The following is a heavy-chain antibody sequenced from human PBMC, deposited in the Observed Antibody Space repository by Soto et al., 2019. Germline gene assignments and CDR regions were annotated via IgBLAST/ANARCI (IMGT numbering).Heavy chain of an antibody. J-gene: IGHJ4*02. CDR3: AKGFFLGWLSLAS. D-gene: IGHD3-3*01. Sequence: QVQLVESGGGVVQPGRSLRVSCAASGFTFRGHGMHWVRQAPGKGLEWVAVISYDGSNKYYADSVKGRFTISSDNSQDILYLQMDSLRPEDRAVYYCAKGFFLGWLSLASWGQGTLVTVSS. V-gene: IGHV3-30*18. CDR2: ISYDGSNK. CDR1: GFTFRGHG.